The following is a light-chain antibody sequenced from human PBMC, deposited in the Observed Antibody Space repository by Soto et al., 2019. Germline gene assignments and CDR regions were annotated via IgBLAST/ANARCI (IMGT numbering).Light chain of an antibody. CDR2: AAS. CDR1: QSISSY. J-gene: IGKJ1*01. CDR3: QPSYSTLVS. Sequence: DIQMTQSPSSLSASVGDRVTITCRASQSISSYLNWYHQKPGKAPKLLIYAASSLQSGVPSRFSGSGSGTDFTLTISSLQPEDFATYSGQPSYSTLVSFGHGTKVEIK. V-gene: IGKV1-39*01.